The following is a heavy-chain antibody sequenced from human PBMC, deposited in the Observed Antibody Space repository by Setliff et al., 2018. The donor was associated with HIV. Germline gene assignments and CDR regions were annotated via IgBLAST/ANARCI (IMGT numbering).Heavy chain of an antibody. J-gene: IGHJ4*02. V-gene: IGHV3-23*01. CDR2: IVGGASST. Sequence: PGGSLRLSCVASGFTFINYAMSWVRQAPGKGLEWVSAIVGGASSTVYADSVKGRFTISRDNAKNSLFLQMNSLRAEDTAVYYCARSSTLPWELPYFDYWGQGTLVTVSS. CDR1: GFTFINYA. CDR3: ARSSTLPWELPYFDY. D-gene: IGHD1-26*01.